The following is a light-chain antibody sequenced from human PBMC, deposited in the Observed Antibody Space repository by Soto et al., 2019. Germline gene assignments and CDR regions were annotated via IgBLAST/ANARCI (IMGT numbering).Light chain of an antibody. J-gene: IGKJ4*01. V-gene: IGKV1-5*03. CDR1: QSISSW. Sequence: DIQMTQSPSTLSASVGDRVTITCRASQSISSWLAWYQQKPGKAPKLLIYKASSLESGVPSRFSGSGSGTEFTLTISSLQTDDFATYYCHQYNSSPLTFGGGNKVEIK. CDR3: HQYNSSPLT. CDR2: KAS.